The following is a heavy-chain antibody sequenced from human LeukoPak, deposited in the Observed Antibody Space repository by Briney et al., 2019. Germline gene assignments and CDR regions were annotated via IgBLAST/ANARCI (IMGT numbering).Heavy chain of an antibody. Sequence: SETLSLTCAVYGGSFSGYYWRWIRQPPGKGLEWVGEINHSGSTNYNPSLKSRVTISVDTSNNQSFLKLISVTAADTAVYYCARGALGYCSSTSCYRVYYYYGMDVWGKGTTVTVSS. CDR2: INHSGST. CDR3: ARGALGYCSSTSCYRVYYYYGMDV. J-gene: IGHJ6*04. D-gene: IGHD2-2*02. CDR1: GGSFSGYY. V-gene: IGHV4-34*01.